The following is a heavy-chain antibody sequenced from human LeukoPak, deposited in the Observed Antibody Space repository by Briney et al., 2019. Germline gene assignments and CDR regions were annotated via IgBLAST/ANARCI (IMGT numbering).Heavy chain of an antibody. V-gene: IGHV3-15*01. J-gene: IGHJ6*02. Sequence: GGSLRLSCAASGFTFTTYNMNWVRQAPGKGLEWVGRIKSKTDGGTTDYAEPVKGRFTISRDDSKNTLYLQMNSLRAEDTAVYYCAKRGPYDSSGYYYFYYGMDVWGQGTTVTVSS. D-gene: IGHD3-22*01. CDR2: IKSKTDGGTT. CDR1: GFTFTTYN. CDR3: AKRGPYDSSGYYYFYYGMDV.